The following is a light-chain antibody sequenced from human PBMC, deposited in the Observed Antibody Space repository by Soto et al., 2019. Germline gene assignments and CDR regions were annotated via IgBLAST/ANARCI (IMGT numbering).Light chain of an antibody. J-gene: IGLJ3*02. CDR3: CSYAGTTISWV. CDR1: SSDVGSYNL. Sequence: QSVLTQPASVSGSPGQSITISCSGTSSDVGSYNLVSWFQQHPGKAPKLIIYEVSKRPSGVSNRFSGSKSGNTASLTISGLQAEDEADYYCCSYAGTTISWVFGGGTKLTVL. V-gene: IGLV2-23*02. CDR2: EVS.